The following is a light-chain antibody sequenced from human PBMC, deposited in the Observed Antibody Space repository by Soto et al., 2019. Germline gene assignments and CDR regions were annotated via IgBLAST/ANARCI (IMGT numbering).Light chain of an antibody. CDR1: SSNIGSET. V-gene: IGLV1-44*01. CDR3: QSYDSSLSGSSV. J-gene: IGLJ1*01. CDR2: SSN. Sequence: QSVLTQPPSASGTPGQRVSISCSGISSNIGSETVNWYQQFPGTAPKLLIYSSNQRPSGVPDRFSGSRSGTSASLAITGLQAEDDGDYYCQSYDSSLSGSSVFGTGTKLTVL.